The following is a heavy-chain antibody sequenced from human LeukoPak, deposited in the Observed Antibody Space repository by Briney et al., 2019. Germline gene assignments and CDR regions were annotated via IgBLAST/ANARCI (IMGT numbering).Heavy chain of an antibody. Sequence: PSETLSLTCTVSGGSISSYYWSWIRQPPGKGLEWIGYIYYSGSSNYNPSLKSRVTISVDTSKNQFSLKLSSVTAADTAVYYCASSSRHYDFWSGYLQRYMDVWGKGTTVTVSS. CDR1: GGSISSYY. D-gene: IGHD3-3*01. V-gene: IGHV4-59*01. CDR2: IYYSGSS. J-gene: IGHJ6*03. CDR3: ASSSRHYDFWSGYLQRYMDV.